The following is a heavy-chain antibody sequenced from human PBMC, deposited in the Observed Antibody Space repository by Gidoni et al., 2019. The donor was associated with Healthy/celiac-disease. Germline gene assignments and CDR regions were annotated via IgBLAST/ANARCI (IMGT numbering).Heavy chain of an antibody. V-gene: IGHV4-4*02. J-gene: IGHJ4*02. CDR2: IYHSGST. Sequence: QLQLQESGPGLVKPSGTLSLTSAVSGGSITSSNWWSWVRQPPGKGLEWIGEIYHSGSTNYNPSLKSRVTISVDKSKNQFSLKLSSVTAADTAVYYCARDRSSSEDSPSIDYWGQGTLVTVSS. D-gene: IGHD2-15*01. CDR1: GGSITSSNW. CDR3: ARDRSSSEDSPSIDY.